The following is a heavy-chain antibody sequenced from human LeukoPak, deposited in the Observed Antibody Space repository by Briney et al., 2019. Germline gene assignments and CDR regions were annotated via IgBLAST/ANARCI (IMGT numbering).Heavy chain of an antibody. V-gene: IGHV4-4*07. Sequence: SETLSLTCTVSGDSISNFYWSWIRQPAGKGLEWIGRIYTSGSTNYNPSLKSRVTISVDTSKNQFSLKLSSVTAADTAVYYCARSYAHPVLRYFDWFADAFDIWGQGTMVTVSS. J-gene: IGHJ3*02. CDR3: ARSYAHPVLRYFDWFADAFDI. CDR1: GDSISNFY. D-gene: IGHD3-9*01. CDR2: IYTSGST.